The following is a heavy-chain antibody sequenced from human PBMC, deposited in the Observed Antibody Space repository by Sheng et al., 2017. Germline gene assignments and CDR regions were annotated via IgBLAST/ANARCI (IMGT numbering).Heavy chain of an antibody. CDR3: ARDDKRPGNAFDV. J-gene: IGHJ3*01. CDR2: IYDDGGGT. Sequence: QVQLVESGGGVVQPGRSLRVSCAASGFTFSSYALYWVRQAPGKGLDWVALIYDDGGGTYYADSVKGRFTISRDNSKNTLYLQMSSVRAEDTAVYYCARDDKRPGNAFDVWGQGTMATFS. CDR1: GFTFSSYA. V-gene: IGHV3-30*04.